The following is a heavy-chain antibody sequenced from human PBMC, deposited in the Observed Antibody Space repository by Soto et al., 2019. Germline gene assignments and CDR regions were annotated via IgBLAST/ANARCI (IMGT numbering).Heavy chain of an antibody. CDR1: GYTLTSYG. J-gene: IGHJ6*02. CDR3: ARDDRIAAAATYPDFYYYGMDV. Sequence: ASVKVSCKASGYTLTSYGMSWVRQAPGQGLEWMGWISAYNGNTNYAQKLQGRVTMTTDTSTSTAYMELRSLRSDDTAVYYCARDDRIAAAATYPDFYYYGMDVWGQGTTVTVSS. D-gene: IGHD6-13*01. V-gene: IGHV1-18*01. CDR2: ISAYNGNT.